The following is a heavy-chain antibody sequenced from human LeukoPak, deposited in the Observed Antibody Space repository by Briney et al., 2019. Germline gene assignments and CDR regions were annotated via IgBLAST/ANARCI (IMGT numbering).Heavy chain of an antibody. D-gene: IGHD2-2*01. V-gene: IGHV4-34*01. CDR3: ARGWGKVLGYRSSTSCYGDV. J-gene: IGHJ6*04. CDR2: INHSGST. Sequence: SETLSLTCAVYGGSFSGYYWSWIRQPPGKGLEWIGEINHSGSTNYNPSLKSRVTISVDTSKNQFSLKLSSVTAADTAVYYCARGWGKVLGYRSSTSCYGDVWGKGTTVTVSS. CDR1: GGSFSGYY.